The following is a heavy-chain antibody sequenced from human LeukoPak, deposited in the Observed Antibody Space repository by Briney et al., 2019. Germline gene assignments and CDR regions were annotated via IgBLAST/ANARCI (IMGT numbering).Heavy chain of an antibody. V-gene: IGHV4-61*02. CDR3: ARVLFGTSDAFDI. Sequence: SQTLSLTCTVSGGSISSGSYYWSWIRQPAEKGLEWIGRIYTSGSTNYNPSLKSRVTISVDTSKNQFSLKLSSVTAADTAVYYCARVLFGTSDAFDIWGQGTMVTVSS. CDR2: IYTSGST. J-gene: IGHJ3*02. CDR1: GGSISSGSYY. D-gene: IGHD6-13*01.